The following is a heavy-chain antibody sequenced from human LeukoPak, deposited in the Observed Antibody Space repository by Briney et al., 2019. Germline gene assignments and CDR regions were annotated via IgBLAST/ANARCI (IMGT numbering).Heavy chain of an antibody. Sequence: ASVKVSCKASGYTFTSYGISWVRQAPGQGLEWMGWISAYNGNTNYAQKLQGRVTMTTDTSTSTAHMELRSLRSDDTAVYYCARAGAPNLITMVQGEGDYFDYWGQGTLVTVSS. CDR3: ARAGAPNLITMVQGEGDYFDY. J-gene: IGHJ4*02. D-gene: IGHD3-10*01. CDR1: GYTFTSYG. V-gene: IGHV1-18*01. CDR2: ISAYNGNT.